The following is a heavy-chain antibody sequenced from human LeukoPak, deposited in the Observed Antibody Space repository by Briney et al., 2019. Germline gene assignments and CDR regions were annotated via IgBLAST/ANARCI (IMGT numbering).Heavy chain of an antibody. J-gene: IGHJ4*02. CDR2: ISAYNGNT. CDR3: ARPTRLWFGELSFTY. CDR1: GYTFTSYG. D-gene: IGHD3-10*01. Sequence: EASVKVSCKASGYTFTSYGISWVRQAPGQGLEWMGWISAYNGNTNYAQKLQGRVTMTTDTSTSTAYMELSSLRSEDTAVYYCARPTRLWFGELSFTYWGQGTLVTVSS. V-gene: IGHV1-18*01.